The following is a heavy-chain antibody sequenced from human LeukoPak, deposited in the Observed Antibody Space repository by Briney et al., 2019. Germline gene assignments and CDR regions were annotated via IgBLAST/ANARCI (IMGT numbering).Heavy chain of an antibody. CDR2: ISGSGGST. V-gene: IGHV3-23*01. Sequence: PGGSLRLSCAASGFTFDEYGMSWVRQAPGKGLEWVSAISGSGGSTYYADSVKGRFTISRDNSENTLYLQMNSLRAEDTAVYYCAKDLGLRRGVIGNWGQGTLVTVSS. CDR3: AKDLGLRRGVIGN. D-gene: IGHD3-10*01. CDR1: GFTFDEYG. J-gene: IGHJ4*02.